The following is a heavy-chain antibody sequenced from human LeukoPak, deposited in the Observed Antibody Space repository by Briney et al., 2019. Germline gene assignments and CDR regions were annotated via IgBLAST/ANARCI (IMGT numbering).Heavy chain of an antibody. CDR3: ARELLPAVTEGWFDP. CDR1: GGSISNYY. D-gene: IGHD2-2*01. Sequence: SETLSLTCTVSGGSISNYYWSWIRQPAGKGLEWIGRIYSSGSTNYNPSVKSRVTMSVDTSNNQFSLKLNSVTAADTAVYYCARELLPAVTEGWFDPWGQGTLVTVSS. V-gene: IGHV4-4*07. J-gene: IGHJ5*02. CDR2: IYSSGST.